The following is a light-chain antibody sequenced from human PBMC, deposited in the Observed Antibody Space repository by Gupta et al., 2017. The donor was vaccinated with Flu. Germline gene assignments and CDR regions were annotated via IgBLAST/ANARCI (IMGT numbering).Light chain of an antibody. V-gene: IGKV1-33*01. CDR2: DAS. CDR3: QQYDNLPFT. CDR1: QDISNY. Sequence: DIQLHQSPSSLSASVGDRVTITCQASQDISNYLNWYQQKPGKAPKLLIYDASNLETGVPSRFSGSGSGTDFTLTISSLQPEDIATYYCQQYDNLPFTFGGGTKVEIK. J-gene: IGKJ4*01.